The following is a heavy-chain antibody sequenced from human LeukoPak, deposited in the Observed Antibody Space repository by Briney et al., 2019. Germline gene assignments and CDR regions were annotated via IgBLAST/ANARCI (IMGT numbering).Heavy chain of an antibody. J-gene: IGHJ4*02. D-gene: IGHD4-17*01. CDR1: GYSFTNYW. CDR3: ARRGPYGDSDY. CDR2: IYPDDSDA. Sequence: KTGESLKISCKVSGYSFTNYWIGWVRQMPGKGLEWMGIIYPDDSDARYSPSFQGQVTLSADKSISTAYLQWSSLKASDTAMYYCARRGPYGDSDYWGQGTLVTVSS. V-gene: IGHV5-51*01.